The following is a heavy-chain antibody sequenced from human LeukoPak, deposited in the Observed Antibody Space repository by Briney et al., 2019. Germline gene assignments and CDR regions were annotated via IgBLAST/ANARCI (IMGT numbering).Heavy chain of an antibody. V-gene: IGHV1-18*04. D-gene: IGHD2-15*01. CDR3: ARDFFHGHCAGLSCFLLDY. CDR1: GYTFTRYG. CDR2: ISANNGDT. J-gene: IGHJ4*02. Sequence: GASVKVSCKASGYTFTRYGISWVRQAPGQGLEWVGWISANNGDTNSAQKFQGRVTMTTDTSASTAYMELRSLRSDDTAVYYCARDFFHGHCAGLSCFLLDYWGQGSLVTVSS.